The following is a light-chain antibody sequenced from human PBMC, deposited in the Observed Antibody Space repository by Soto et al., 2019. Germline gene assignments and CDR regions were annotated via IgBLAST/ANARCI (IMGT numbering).Light chain of an antibody. CDR3: QQSYSTLLFT. CDR2: AAS. Sequence: DIQMTQSPSSLSASVGDRVTITCRASQNIGTFLNWYQQKPGKAPKLLIKAASTLQSGVPSRFSGSGSGTDFTRNISSLQPEDFAAYYCQQSYSTLLFTFGPGTKVDIK. V-gene: IGKV1-39*01. J-gene: IGKJ3*01. CDR1: QNIGTF.